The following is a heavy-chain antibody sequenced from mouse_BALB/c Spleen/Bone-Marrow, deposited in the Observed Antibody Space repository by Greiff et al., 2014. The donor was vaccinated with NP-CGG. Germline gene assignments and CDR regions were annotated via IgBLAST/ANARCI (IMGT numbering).Heavy chain of an antibody. CDR3: ASYVYGYYFDY. CDR2: IDPANDNT. J-gene: IGHJ2*01. CDR1: GFNIKDTY. V-gene: IGHV14-3*02. Sequence: VQLKQSGAELVKPGASVKLSCTASGFNIKDTYIHWVKQRPEQGLEWIGRIDPANDNTKYDPKFQGKATITADTSSSTAYPQLSSLTSEDTAVYYCASYVYGYYFDYWGQGTTLTVSS. D-gene: IGHD2-2*01.